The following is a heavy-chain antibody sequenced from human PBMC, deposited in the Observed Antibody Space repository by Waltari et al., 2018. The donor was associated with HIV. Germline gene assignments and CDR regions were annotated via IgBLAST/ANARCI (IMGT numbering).Heavy chain of an antibody. CDR1: GDSFSGYY. CDR2: INPGESA. D-gene: IGHD3-22*01. CDR3: ARGYYYDSSGHYQFDY. J-gene: IGHJ4*01. V-gene: IGHV4-34*01. Sequence: QVHLQQWGAGLLKSSETLSLTCAVYGDSFSGYYWNWIRQPPGKGLEWIGEINPGESANYTPSLKSRFSISVDTSKNHFSLNLRSVTAADTAVYYCARGYYYDSSGHYQFDYWGHGSLVTVSS.